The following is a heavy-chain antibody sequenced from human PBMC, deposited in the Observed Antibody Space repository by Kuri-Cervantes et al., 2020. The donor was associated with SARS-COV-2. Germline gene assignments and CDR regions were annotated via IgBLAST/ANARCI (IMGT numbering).Heavy chain of an antibody. Sequence: GGSLRLSCAASGFTFSGYSMNSIRQAPGKGLEWVASIDSSSYYIYHADSVKGRLTISRDNAKTSLYLQMNSLKPEDTAVYYCAREEGGELGEAFDYWGQGALVTVSS. V-gene: IGHV3-21*01. CDR2: IDSSSYYI. D-gene: IGHD7-27*01. CDR3: AREEGGELGEAFDY. J-gene: IGHJ4*02. CDR1: GFTFSGYS.